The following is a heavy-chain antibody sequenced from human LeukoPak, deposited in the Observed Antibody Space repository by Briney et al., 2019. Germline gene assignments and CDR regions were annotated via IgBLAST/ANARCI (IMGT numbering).Heavy chain of an antibody. CDR1: GGSISSHY. D-gene: IGHD4-11*01. CDR2: IYYSGST. J-gene: IGHJ4*02. V-gene: IGHV4-59*11. CDR3: ARMDTVTTLPYFDY. Sequence: SETLSLTCTVSGGSISSHYWSWIRQPPGKGLEWIGHIYYSGSTNYNPSLKSRVTISVDTSKNQFSLKLSSVTAADTAVYYCARMDTVTTLPYFDYWGQGTLVTVSS.